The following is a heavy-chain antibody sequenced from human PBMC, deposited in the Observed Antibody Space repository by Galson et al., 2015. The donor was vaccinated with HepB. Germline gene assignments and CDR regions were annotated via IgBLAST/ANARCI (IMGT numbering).Heavy chain of an antibody. V-gene: IGHV3-21*01. CDR1: GFTFSSYS. CDR2: ISSSSSYI. J-gene: IGHJ6*02. CDR3: ARFLPRGDYYYGMDV. Sequence: SLRLSFAASGFTFSSYSMNWVRQAPGKGLEWVSSISSSSSYISYADSVKGRFTISSDNAKNSLYLQLNSLRAEDTAVYYCARFLPRGDYYYGMDVWGQGTTVTVSS. D-gene: IGHD2/OR15-2a*01.